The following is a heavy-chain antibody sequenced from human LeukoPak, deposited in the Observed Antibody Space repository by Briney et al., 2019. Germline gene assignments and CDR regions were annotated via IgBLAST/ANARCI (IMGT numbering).Heavy chain of an antibody. V-gene: IGHV3-7*01. D-gene: IGHD3-22*01. CDR1: GFTFSNYW. J-gene: IGHJ4*02. CDR2: IRQDGSEK. CDR3: ARVKWDSSGLDYFDY. Sequence: GGSLRLSCAASGFTFSNYWMSWVRQAPGKGLEWVANIRQDGSEKYYVDSMRGRFTISRDNAKNSLYLQMSSLRAEDTAVYYCARVKWDSSGLDYFDYWGQGTLVTVSS.